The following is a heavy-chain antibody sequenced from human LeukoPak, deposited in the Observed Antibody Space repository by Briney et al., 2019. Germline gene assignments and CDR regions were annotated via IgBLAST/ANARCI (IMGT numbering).Heavy chain of an antibody. D-gene: IGHD3-3*01. V-gene: IGHV1-46*01. Sequence: GASVKVSCKASGYTFTSYYMHWVRQAPGQGLEWMGIINPSGGSTSYAQKFQGRVTMTRDTSTSTVYMELSSLRSEDTAVYYCARDRKTYYDFWSGQTTYYYYGVDVWGQGTTVTVSS. CDR1: GYTFTSYY. CDR3: ARDRKTYYDFWSGQTTYYYYGVDV. J-gene: IGHJ6*02. CDR2: INPSGGST.